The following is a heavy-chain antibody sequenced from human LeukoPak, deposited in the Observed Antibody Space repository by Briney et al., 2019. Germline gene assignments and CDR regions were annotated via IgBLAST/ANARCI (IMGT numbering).Heavy chain of an antibody. CDR3: AREGRRVVVVAATGFDY. CDR2: ISSSSSTI. Sequence: GGSLRLSCAASGFTFSSYSMNWVRQAPGKGLEWVSYISSSSSTIYYADSVEGRFTISRDNAKNSLYLQMNSLRDEDTAVYYCAREGRRVVVVAATGFDYWGQGTLVTVSS. V-gene: IGHV3-48*02. J-gene: IGHJ4*02. D-gene: IGHD2-15*01. CDR1: GFTFSSYS.